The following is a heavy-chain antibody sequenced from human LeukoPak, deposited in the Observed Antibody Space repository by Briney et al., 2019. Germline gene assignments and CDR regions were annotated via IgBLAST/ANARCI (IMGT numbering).Heavy chain of an antibody. V-gene: IGHV3-33*01. CDR3: ARDKKSGESSEIDY. D-gene: IGHD3-10*01. Sequence: GGSLRLSCAASGFTFSSYGMHWVRQAPGKGLEWVAVIWYDGNYKYYADSVKGRFTISRDNSKNTLYLQMNSLRAEDTAVYYCARDKKSGESSEIDYWGQGTLVTVSS. CDR2: IWYDGNYK. CDR1: GFTFSSYG. J-gene: IGHJ4*02.